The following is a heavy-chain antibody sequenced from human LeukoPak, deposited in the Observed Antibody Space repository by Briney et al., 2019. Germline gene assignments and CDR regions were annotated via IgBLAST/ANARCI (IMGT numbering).Heavy chain of an antibody. CDR3: AKGVHYDSSGFSDY. D-gene: IGHD3-22*01. V-gene: IGHV3-9*01. Sequence: GGSLRLSCAASGFTFDDYAMHWVRQAPGKVLEWVSGISWNSGSIGYADSVKGRFTISRDNAKNSLYLQMNSLRAEDTALYYCAKGVHYDSSGFSDYWGQGTLVTVSS. CDR1: GFTFDDYA. J-gene: IGHJ4*02. CDR2: ISWNSGSI.